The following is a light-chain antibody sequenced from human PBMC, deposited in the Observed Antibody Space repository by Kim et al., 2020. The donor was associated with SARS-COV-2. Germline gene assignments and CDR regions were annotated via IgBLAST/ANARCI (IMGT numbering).Light chain of an antibody. Sequence: PGKTSRITCGGNNIGGKSVHWYQQKPGQAPVLVIYFDSDRPSGIPERFSGSNSGNTATLTISRVEAGDEADYYCQVWDSSSDHRVFGGGTKLTVL. V-gene: IGLV3-21*04. CDR2: FDS. CDR3: QVWDSSSDHRV. CDR1: NIGGKS. J-gene: IGLJ3*02.